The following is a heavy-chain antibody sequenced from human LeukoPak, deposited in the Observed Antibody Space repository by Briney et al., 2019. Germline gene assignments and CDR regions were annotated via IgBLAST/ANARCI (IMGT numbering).Heavy chain of an antibody. CDR1: GGSISSGGYY. J-gene: IGHJ4*02. D-gene: IGHD3-22*01. V-gene: IGHV4-31*03. CDR2: IYYSGST. Sequence: SETLSLTCTVSGGSISSGGYYWSWIRQHPGKGLEWIGYIYYSGSTYYNPSLKSRVTISVDTSKNQFSLKLSSVTAADTAVYYCATVRDRGYYFNSWGQGARVTVSS. CDR3: ATVRDRGYYFNS.